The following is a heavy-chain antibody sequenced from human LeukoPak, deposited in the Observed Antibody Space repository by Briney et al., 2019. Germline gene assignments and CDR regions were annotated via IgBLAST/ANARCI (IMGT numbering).Heavy chain of an antibody. Sequence: NPGGSLRLSCVTSGFTFSPYGMNWVRQAPGKGLEWVSSISSSSSYIYYADSMKGRITVSRDNAKNSLYLQMNSLRAEDAAVYYCARGVGATPAFFDYWGQGTLVTVSS. CDR3: ARGVGATPAFFDY. CDR2: ISSSSSYI. CDR1: GFTFSPYG. V-gene: IGHV3-21*01. J-gene: IGHJ4*02. D-gene: IGHD1-26*01.